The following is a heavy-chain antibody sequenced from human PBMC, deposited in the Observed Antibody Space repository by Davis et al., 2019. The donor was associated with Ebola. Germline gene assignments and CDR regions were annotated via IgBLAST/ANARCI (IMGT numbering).Heavy chain of an antibody. CDR3: ARDPYDSSGWAWYYFDY. CDR2: INPNSGGT. CDR1: GYTFTGYY. V-gene: IGHV1-2*02. J-gene: IGHJ4*02. D-gene: IGHD3-22*01. Sequence: ASVKVSCKASGYTFTGYYMHWVRQAPGQGLEWMGWINPNSGGTNYAQKFQGRVTMTRDTSISTAYMELSRVRSDDTAVYYCARDPYDSSGWAWYYFDYWGQGTLVTVSS.